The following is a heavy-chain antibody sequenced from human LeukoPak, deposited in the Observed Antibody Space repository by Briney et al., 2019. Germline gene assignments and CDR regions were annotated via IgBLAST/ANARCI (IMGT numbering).Heavy chain of an antibody. J-gene: IGHJ3*01. CDR1: GYRFTNYC. CDR3: ARESGPRSGFS. D-gene: IGHD3-22*01. Sequence: GESLKISCNGSGYRFTNYCIGWARQMAGKGLEWMGIIYPGDSDNRYSPSFQGQVTISADKSISTAYLQWSSLKASDTAMYFCARESGPRSGFSWGQGTMVTVSS. CDR2: IYPGDSDN. V-gene: IGHV5-51*01.